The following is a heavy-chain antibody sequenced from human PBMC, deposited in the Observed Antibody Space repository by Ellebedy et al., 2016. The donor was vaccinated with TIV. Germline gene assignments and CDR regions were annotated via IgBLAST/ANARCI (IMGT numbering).Heavy chain of an antibody. Sequence: SETLSLTCSVSGGSISSYYWSWIRQPPGKGLEWIGYIYYSGNTDYNPSLKSRVTISVDTSKNQFSLKLSSVTAADTAVYYCARLNLVRGVIGPHFDYWGQGTLVTVSS. V-gene: IGHV4-59*08. J-gene: IGHJ4*02. CDR2: IYYSGNT. CDR3: ARLNLVRGVIGPHFDY. D-gene: IGHD3-10*01. CDR1: GGSISSYY.